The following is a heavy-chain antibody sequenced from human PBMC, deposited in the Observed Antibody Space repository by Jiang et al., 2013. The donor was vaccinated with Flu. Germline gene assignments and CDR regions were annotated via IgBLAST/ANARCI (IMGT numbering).Heavy chain of an antibody. CDR2: ITHSGST. Sequence: LLKPSETLSLTCGVYNGSFSGYYWSWIRQSPGKGLEWIGEITHSGSTSYTPSLNSRVTISIDTSERQFSLKLRSVTAADSAVYYCARRSSGYYSRFFDYWGQGTLVTVSS. D-gene: IGHD3-22*01. CDR3: ARRSSGYYSRFFDY. V-gene: IGHV4-34*01. J-gene: IGHJ4*02. CDR1: NGSFSGYY.